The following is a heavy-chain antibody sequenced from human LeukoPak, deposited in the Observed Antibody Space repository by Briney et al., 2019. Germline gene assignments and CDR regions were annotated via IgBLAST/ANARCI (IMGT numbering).Heavy chain of an antibody. V-gene: IGHV4-34*01. Sequence: PSETLSLTCAVYGGSFSGYYWSWIRQPPGKGLEWIGEIYHSGSTNYNPSLKSRVTISVDASKNQFSLKLSSVTAADTAVYYSARDYYYGMDVWGKGTTVTVSS. CDR3: ARDYYYGMDV. CDR1: GGSFSGYY. CDR2: IYHSGST. J-gene: IGHJ6*04.